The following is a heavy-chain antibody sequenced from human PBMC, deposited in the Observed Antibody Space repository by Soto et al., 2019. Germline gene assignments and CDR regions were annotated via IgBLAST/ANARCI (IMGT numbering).Heavy chain of an antibody. Sequence: ASVKVSCKASGYTFTSYDINWVRQATGQGPEWMGWMNPNSGNTGYAQKFQGRVTMTRNTSISTAYMELSSLRSEDTAVYYCARGVGVRGVSTSQYSAYWGQGTLVPVSS. J-gene: IGHJ4*02. CDR1: GYTFTSYD. CDR2: MNPNSGNT. CDR3: ARGVGVRGVSTSQYSAY. D-gene: IGHD3-10*01. V-gene: IGHV1-8*01.